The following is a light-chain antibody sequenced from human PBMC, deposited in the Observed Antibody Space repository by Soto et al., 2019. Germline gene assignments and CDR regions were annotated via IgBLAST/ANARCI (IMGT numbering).Light chain of an antibody. Sequence: IARGPAARYAYVGGRASIACLASQGISNYLAWYLQKPGKVPKLLIYAASTLQSWVPSRFSGRGSGTDFAFMLSSLYAETGALSFCEESNTAPRTFGGGTKV. J-gene: IGKJ4*01. CDR1: QGISNY. V-gene: IGKV1-27*01. CDR2: AAS. CDR3: EESNTAPRT.